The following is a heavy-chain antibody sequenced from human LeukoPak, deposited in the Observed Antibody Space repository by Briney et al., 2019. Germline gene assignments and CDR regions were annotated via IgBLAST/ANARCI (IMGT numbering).Heavy chain of an antibody. CDR1: GFTFSSYG. CDR3: AKEYRVAAAGMKLDY. V-gene: IGHV3-30*02. Sequence: GGSLRLSCAASGFTFSSYGMHWVRQAPGKGLEWVAFIRYDGSNKYYADSVKGRFTISRDNSKNTLYLQMNSLRAEDTAVYYCAKEYRVAAAGMKLDYWGQGTLVTVSS. J-gene: IGHJ4*02. CDR2: IRYDGSNK. D-gene: IGHD6-13*01.